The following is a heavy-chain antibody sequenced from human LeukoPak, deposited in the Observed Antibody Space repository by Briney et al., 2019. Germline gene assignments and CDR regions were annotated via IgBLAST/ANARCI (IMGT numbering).Heavy chain of an antibody. Sequence: SETLSLTCTVSGYSISSGYYRGWIRQPPGKGLEWIGSIYHSGSTYYNPSLKSRVTISVDTSKNQFSLKLSSVTAADTAVYYCASPALWFGELYPLYWGQGTLVTVSS. CDR2: IYHSGST. CDR3: ASPALWFGELYPLY. CDR1: GYSISSGYY. V-gene: IGHV4-38-2*02. D-gene: IGHD3-10*01. J-gene: IGHJ4*02.